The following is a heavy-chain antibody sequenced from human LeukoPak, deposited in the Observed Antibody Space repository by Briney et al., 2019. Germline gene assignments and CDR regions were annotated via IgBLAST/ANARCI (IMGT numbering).Heavy chain of an antibody. J-gene: IGHJ5*02. V-gene: IGHV4-61*01. D-gene: IGHD6-19*01. CDR2: IYYCGST. CDR3: ARDLVAGTIGH. CDR1: GGSVSSGSYY. Sequence: PSETLSLTCTVSGGSVSSGSYYWSWIRQPPGKGLEWIGYIYYCGSTNYNPSLKSRVTISVDTSKNQFSLKLSSVTAADTAVYYCARDLVAGTIGHWGQGTLVTVSS.